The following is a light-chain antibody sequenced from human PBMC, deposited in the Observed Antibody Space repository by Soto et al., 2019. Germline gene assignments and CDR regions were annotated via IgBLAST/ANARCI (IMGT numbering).Light chain of an antibody. CDR3: QQYGCSPYT. V-gene: IGKV3-20*01. CDR1: QSVSSSY. CDR2: GAS. Sequence: EIVLTQSPGTLSLSPGERATLSCRASQSVSSSYLAWYQQQPGQAPRLLIYGASSRATSIPDRFSGSGSGTDFTLTISRLEAEDFAVYYCQQYGCSPYTFVQGTKLEIK. J-gene: IGKJ2*01.